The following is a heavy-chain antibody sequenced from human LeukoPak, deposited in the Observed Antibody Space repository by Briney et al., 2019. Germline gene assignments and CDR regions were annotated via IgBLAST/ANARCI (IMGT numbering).Heavy chain of an antibody. D-gene: IGHD2-15*01. J-gene: IGHJ6*03. CDR3: ARVRCSGGSCPYYYYYYYMDV. CDR1: GYSISSGFY. Sequence: PSETLSLTCTVSGYSISSGFYWGWIRQPPGKGLEWIATIHHSGSTYYNPSPKSRVTISVDTSKNQFSLKLRFVTAADTAVYYCARVRCSGGSCPYYYYYYYMDVWGKGTTVTVSS. V-gene: IGHV4-38-2*02. CDR2: IHHSGST.